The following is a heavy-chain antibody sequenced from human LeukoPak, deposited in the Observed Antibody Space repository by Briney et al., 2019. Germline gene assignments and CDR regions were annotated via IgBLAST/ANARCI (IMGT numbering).Heavy chain of an antibody. V-gene: IGHV1-69*04. CDR2: ITPILGIA. CDR3: ASVGQRAQRDILTGYYIREDY. D-gene: IGHD3-9*01. J-gene: IGHJ4*02. Sequence: ASVKVSCKASGGTFSSYAISWVRQAPGQGLEWMGRITPILGIANYAQKFQGRVTITADKSTSTAYMELSSLRSEDTAVYYCASVGQRAQRDILTGYYIREDYWGQGTLVTVSS. CDR1: GGTFSSYA.